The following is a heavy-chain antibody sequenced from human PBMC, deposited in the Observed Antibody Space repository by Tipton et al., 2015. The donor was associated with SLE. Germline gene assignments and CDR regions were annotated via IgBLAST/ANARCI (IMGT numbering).Heavy chain of an antibody. Sequence: TLSLTCSVSGGSISSGSYFWSWIRQHPGKRLEWIGYISSTGNTYYNPSLKSRLTISIDTSKNQFSLNLNSVTAADTAVYYCARHEAAYCGGECPGVYYYMDVWGKGTTVTVSS. CDR3: ARHEAAYCGGECPGVYYYMDV. V-gene: IGHV4-31*03. D-gene: IGHD2-21*01. CDR1: GGSISSGSYF. CDR2: ISSTGNT. J-gene: IGHJ6*03.